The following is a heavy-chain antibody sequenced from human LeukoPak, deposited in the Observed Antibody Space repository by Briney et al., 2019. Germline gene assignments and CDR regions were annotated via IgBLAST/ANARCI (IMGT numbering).Heavy chain of an antibody. CDR3: ARDNGDYGSDY. D-gene: IGHD4-17*01. CDR2: IFSGGST. V-gene: IGHV3-53*01. J-gene: IGHJ4*02. Sequence: PGGSLRLSCAASGFTVSSNYMSWVRQAPGKGLDWVSVIFSGGSTYYADSVKGRFTISRDNSKDTLYLQMNSLRAEGTAVYYCARDNGDYGSDYWGQGTLVTVSS. CDR1: GFTVSSNY.